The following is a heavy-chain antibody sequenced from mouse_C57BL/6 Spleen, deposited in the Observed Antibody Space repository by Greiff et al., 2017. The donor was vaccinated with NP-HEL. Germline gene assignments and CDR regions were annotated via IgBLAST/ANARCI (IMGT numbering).Heavy chain of an antibody. Sequence: QVQLQQSGAELARPGASVKMSCKASGYTFTSYTMHWVKQRPGQGLEWIGYINPSSGYTKYNQKFKDKATLTADKSSSTAYMQLSSLTSEDSAVYYCARDYDGSSYPWYFDVWGTGTTVTVSS. CDR3: ARDYDGSSYPWYFDV. CDR1: GYTFTSYT. D-gene: IGHD1-1*01. CDR2: INPSSGYT. V-gene: IGHV1-4*01. J-gene: IGHJ1*03.